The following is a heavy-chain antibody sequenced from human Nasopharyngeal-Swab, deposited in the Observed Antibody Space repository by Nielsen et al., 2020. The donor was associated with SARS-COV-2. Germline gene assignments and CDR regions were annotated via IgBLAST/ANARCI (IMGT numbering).Heavy chain of an antibody. J-gene: IGHJ4*02. D-gene: IGHD1-26*01. CDR2: ISAYNGNT. CDR3: AREERSLGGVGPFDY. Sequence: ASVKVPCQASRYTFTSHGISRVRQAPGQGLEWMGWISAYNGNTNYAQKLQGRVTMTTDTSTSTAYMELRSLGSDDTAVYYCAREERSLGGVGPFDYWGQGTLVTVSS. CDR1: RYTFTSHG. V-gene: IGHV1-18*04.